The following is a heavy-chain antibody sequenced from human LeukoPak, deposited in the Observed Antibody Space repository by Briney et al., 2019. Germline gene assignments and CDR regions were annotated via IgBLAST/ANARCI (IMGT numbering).Heavy chain of an antibody. V-gene: IGHV1-2*02. J-gene: IGHJ3*02. D-gene: IGHD3-16*01. Sequence: GASVKVSCKASGYTFTGYYMHWVRQAPGQGLEWMGWINPNSGGTNYAQKFQGRVTMTRDTSISTAYMELSRLRSDDTAVYYRARDHWAASDAFDIWGQGTMVTVSS. CDR3: ARDHWAASDAFDI. CDR2: INPNSGGT. CDR1: GYTFTGYY.